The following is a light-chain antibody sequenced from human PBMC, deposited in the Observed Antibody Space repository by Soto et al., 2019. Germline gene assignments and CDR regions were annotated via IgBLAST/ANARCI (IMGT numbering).Light chain of an antibody. J-gene: IGKJ1*01. V-gene: IGKV3-11*01. Sequence: EIVLTQSPATLSLSPGERATLSCRASQSAYSLLAWYQQKPGQAPRLLIYDAANRATGIPARFSGSGYGTDFTLTISSLEPEDFAVYYCQQRANLWTFGQGTRVQIK. CDR3: QQRANLWT. CDR2: DAA. CDR1: QSAYSL.